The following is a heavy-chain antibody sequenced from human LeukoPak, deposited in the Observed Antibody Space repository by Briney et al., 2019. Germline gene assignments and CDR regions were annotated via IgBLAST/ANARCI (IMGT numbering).Heavy chain of an antibody. J-gene: IGHJ3*01. CDR2: IRSTIYGGTT. CDR3: TRDYPASFDV. V-gene: IGHV3-49*04. Sequence: GGSLRLSCTVSGFTFGDFATSWVRQAPGKGLEWLGFIRSTIYGGTTDYAASVKGRFTISRDDSKSIAYLQMNSLKTEDTAMYYCTRDYPASFDVWGQGTLVTVSS. CDR1: GFTFGDFA.